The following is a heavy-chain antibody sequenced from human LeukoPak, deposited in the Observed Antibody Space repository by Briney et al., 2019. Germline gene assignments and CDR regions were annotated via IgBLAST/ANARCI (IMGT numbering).Heavy chain of an antibody. V-gene: IGHV3-30*04. CDR1: GFTFNSYA. D-gene: IGHD6-6*01. CDR3: ARDPEYSSSSGYLDY. Sequence: GGSLRLSCAASGFTFNSYAMHWVRQAPGKGMEWVAVISYDGSKKYYADSVKGRFTISRDNSKNTLYLQMNSLRAEDTAVYYCARDPEYSSSSGYLDYWGQGTLVTVSS. CDR2: ISYDGSKK. J-gene: IGHJ4*02.